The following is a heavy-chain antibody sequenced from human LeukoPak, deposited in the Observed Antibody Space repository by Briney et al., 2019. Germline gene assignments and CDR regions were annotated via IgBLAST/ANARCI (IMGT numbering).Heavy chain of an antibody. V-gene: IGHV3-20*04. CDR3: AMTYGSGTYYIT. Sequence: GGSLRLSCAASGFTFDDYGMNWVRQVPGKGPEWVSSINWNGVSKGYADSVKGRFTISRGNAKNYLYLQMNSLRAEDTALYYCAMTYGSGTYYITWGQGTLVTVSS. D-gene: IGHD3-10*01. CDR1: GFTFDDYG. J-gene: IGHJ4*02. CDR2: INWNGVSK.